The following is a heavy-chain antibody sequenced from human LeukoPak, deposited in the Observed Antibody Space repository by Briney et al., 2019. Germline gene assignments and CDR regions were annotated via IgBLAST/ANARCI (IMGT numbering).Heavy chain of an antibody. CDR2: IVVGSGNT. V-gene: IGHV1-58*01. Sequence: GTSVKVSCKASGFTFTSSAVQWVRQARGQRLEWIGWIVVGSGNTNYAQKFQERVTITRDMSTSTAYMELSSLRSEDTAVYYCAAGKDIVVVPVFDYWGQGTLVTVSS. J-gene: IGHJ4*02. D-gene: IGHD2-2*01. CDR3: AAGKDIVVVPVFDY. CDR1: GFTFTSSA.